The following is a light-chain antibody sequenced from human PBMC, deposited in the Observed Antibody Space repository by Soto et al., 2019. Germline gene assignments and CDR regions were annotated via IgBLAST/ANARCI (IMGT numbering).Light chain of an antibody. CDR3: CSYAGSSTFYV. V-gene: IGLV2-23*01. CDR1: SGDVGSYNL. J-gene: IGLJ1*01. Sequence: QSALTQPASVSGSPGQSITISCTGTSGDVGSYNLVSWYQQHPGKAPKLMIYEGSKRPSGVSNRFSGSKSGNTASLTISGLQAEDEADYYCCSYAGSSTFYVFXTGTKLTVL. CDR2: EGS.